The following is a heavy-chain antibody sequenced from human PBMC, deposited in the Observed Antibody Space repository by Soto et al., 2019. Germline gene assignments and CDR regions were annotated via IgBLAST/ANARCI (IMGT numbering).Heavy chain of an antibody. CDR3: ARGYCSGGNCYSGMDV. CDR2: IIPISGTT. CDR1: GGTFSSYA. Sequence: SVKVSCKASGGTFSSYAISWVRQAPGHGLEWMGGIIPISGTTYYTQKFQGRVTITADEPTSTAFMELSSLKSEDTAVFYCARGYCSGGNCYSGMDVWGQGTRVTVS. J-gene: IGHJ6*02. D-gene: IGHD2-15*01. V-gene: IGHV1-69*13.